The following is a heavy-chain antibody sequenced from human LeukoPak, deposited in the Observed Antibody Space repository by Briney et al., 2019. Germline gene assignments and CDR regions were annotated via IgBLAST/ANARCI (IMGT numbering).Heavy chain of an antibody. J-gene: IGHJ4*02. V-gene: IGHV3-21*01. CDR3: ARSMVRGVILFDY. Sequence: GGSLRLSCAASGFTFSSYSMNWFRQAPGKGLEWVSSISSSSYIYYADSVKGRFTISRDNAKNSLYLQMNSLRAEDTAVYYCARSMVRGVILFDYWGQGTLVTVSS. CDR1: GFTFSSYS. D-gene: IGHD3-10*01. CDR2: ISSSSYI.